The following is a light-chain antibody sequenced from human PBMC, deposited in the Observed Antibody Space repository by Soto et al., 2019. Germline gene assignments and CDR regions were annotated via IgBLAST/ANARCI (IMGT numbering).Light chain of an antibody. Sequence: GDRVVITCRASQSISDYLAWYQQKPGKAPKLLIYDASNLESGVPSTFSGSGSGTEFTLTISSLQPGDFATYYCQQYYTYWHMFGQGTKVDIK. V-gene: IGKV1-5*01. CDR2: DAS. J-gene: IGKJ1*01. CDR1: QSISDY. CDR3: QQYYTYWHM.